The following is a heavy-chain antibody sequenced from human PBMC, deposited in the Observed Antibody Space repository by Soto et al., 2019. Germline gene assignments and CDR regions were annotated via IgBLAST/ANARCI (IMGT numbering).Heavy chain of an antibody. D-gene: IGHD3-22*01. J-gene: IGHJ3*02. CDR3: ARDYYDSSGYYTDAFDI. CDR2: IYSGGST. CDR1: GFTFSSYS. V-gene: IGHV3-53*01. Sequence: GGSLRLSCAASGFTFSSYSMNWVRQAPGKGLEWVSVIYSGGSTYYADSVKGRFTISRDNSKNTLYLQMNSLRAEDTAVYYCARDYYDSSGYYTDAFDIWGQGTMVTVSS.